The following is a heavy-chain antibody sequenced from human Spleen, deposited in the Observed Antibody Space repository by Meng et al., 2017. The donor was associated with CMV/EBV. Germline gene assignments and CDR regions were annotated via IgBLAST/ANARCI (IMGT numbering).Heavy chain of an antibody. Sequence: GGSLRLSCAASGFTFSSYEMNWVRQAPGKGLEWVSYISSSGSTIYYADSVKGRFTISRDNAKNSLYLQMNSLRAEDTAVYYCARDSSYYYDSSGYYTPGYWGQGTLVTVSS. CDR3: ARDSSYYYDSSGYYTPGY. CDR2: ISSSGSTI. V-gene: IGHV3-48*03. D-gene: IGHD3-22*01. J-gene: IGHJ4*02. CDR1: GFTFSSYE.